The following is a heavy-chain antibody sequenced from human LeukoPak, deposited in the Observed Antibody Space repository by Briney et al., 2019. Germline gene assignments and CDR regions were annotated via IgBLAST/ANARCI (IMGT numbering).Heavy chain of an antibody. Sequence: ASVKVSCKASGGTFSSYAISWVRQAPGQGLEWMGRIIPIFGTANYAQKFQGRVTITTDESTITAYMELCSLRSEDTAVYYCARDYPLPPPYGDYFPIACQHWGQGTLVTVSS. J-gene: IGHJ1*01. CDR1: GGTFSSYA. CDR3: ARDYPLPPPYGDYFPIACQH. CDR2: IIPIFGTA. D-gene: IGHD4-17*01. V-gene: IGHV1-69*05.